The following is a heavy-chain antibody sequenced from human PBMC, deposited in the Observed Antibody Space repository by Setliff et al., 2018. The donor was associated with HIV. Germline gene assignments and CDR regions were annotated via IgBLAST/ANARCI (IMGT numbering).Heavy chain of an antibody. J-gene: IGHJ4*02. CDR3: ARFSTSSGGTFDY. CDR2: IYHSGST. Sequence: SETLSLTCTVSGGSISSGSYYWSWIRQPPGKGLEWIGNIYHSGSTYYNPSLKSRVTISVDTSKNQFSLKLTSVTAADTAVYYCARFSTSSGGTFDYWGQGTLVTVSS. V-gene: IGHV4-39*07. CDR1: GGSISSGSYY. D-gene: IGHD6-6*01.